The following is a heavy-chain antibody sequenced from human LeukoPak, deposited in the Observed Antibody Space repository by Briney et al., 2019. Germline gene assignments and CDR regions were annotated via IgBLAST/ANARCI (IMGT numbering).Heavy chain of an antibody. J-gene: IGHJ4*02. CDR1: GGSIRSGGYY. Sequence: SETLSLTCTVSGGSIRSGGYYWSWIRQPPGKGLEWIGYIYYSGSTNYNPSLKSRVTMSVDTSKNQFSLKLSSATAADTAVYYCARMDPGWEQARGFDYWGQGTLVTVSS. D-gene: IGHD1-26*01. CDR3: ARMDPGWEQARGFDY. V-gene: IGHV4-61*08. CDR2: IYYSGST.